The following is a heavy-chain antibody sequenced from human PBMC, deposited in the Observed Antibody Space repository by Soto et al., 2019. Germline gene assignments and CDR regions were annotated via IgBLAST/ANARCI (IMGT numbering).Heavy chain of an antibody. V-gene: IGHV1-46*01. CDR3: AREVFPIYENDAFDI. Sequence: ASVKVSCKASGGTFSSYTISWVRQAPGQGLEWMGMINPSDGSTSYAQKFQGRVTMTRDTSTSTAYMELRSLRSDDTAVYYCAREVFPIYENDAFDIWGQGTMVTVSS. D-gene: IGHD5-12*01. CDR1: GGTFSSYT. J-gene: IGHJ3*02. CDR2: INPSDGST.